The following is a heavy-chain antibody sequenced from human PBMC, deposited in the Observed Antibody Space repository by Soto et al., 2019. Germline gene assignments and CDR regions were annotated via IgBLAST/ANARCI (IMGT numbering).Heavy chain of an antibody. CDR3: AHMRSWSGYASFQYYYYGMDV. J-gene: IGHJ6*02. V-gene: IGHV2-5*01. D-gene: IGHD3-3*01. Sequence: ESGPTLVNPTQTLTLTCTFSGFSLSTSGVGVGWIRQPPGKALEWLALIYWNDDKRYSPSLKSRLTITKDTSKNQVVLTMTNMDPVDTATYYCAHMRSWSGYASFQYYYYGMDVWGQGTTVTVSS. CDR2: IYWNDDK. CDR1: GFSLSTSGVG.